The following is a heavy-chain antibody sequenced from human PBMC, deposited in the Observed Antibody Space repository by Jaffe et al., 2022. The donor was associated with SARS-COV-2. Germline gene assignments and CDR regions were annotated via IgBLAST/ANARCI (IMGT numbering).Heavy chain of an antibody. CDR2: LSDDGSNE. Sequence: QVHLVESGGGVVQPGRSLRLSCADSGFTFSAYAIHWVRQAPGKGLEWVAVLSDDGSNEKYAESVKGRFTISRDNSKNTLYLQMNSLRPEDTAVYYCAKDTTSDGGGHGMDVWGQGTTVTVS. V-gene: IGHV3-30*18. CDR1: GFTFSAYA. CDR3: AKDTTSDGGGHGMDV. D-gene: IGHD3-16*01. J-gene: IGHJ6*02.